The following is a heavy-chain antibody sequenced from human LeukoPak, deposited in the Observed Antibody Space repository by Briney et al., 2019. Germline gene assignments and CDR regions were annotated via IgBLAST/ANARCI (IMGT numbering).Heavy chain of an antibody. CDR1: GFTFSSYS. J-gene: IGHJ3*02. D-gene: IGHD2-8*01. V-gene: IGHV3-7*01. CDR2: IKQDGSEK. CDR3: ARVMSPGAFDI. Sequence: GGSLRLSCAASGFTFSSYSMNWVRQAPGKGLEWVANIKQDGSEKYYVDSVKGRFTISRDNAKNSLYLQMNSLRAEDTAVYYCARVMSPGAFDIWGQGTMVTVSS.